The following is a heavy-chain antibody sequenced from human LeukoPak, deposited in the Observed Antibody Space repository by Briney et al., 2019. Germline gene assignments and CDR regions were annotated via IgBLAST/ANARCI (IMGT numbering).Heavy chain of an antibody. D-gene: IGHD3-22*01. CDR1: GFTFSSYG. V-gene: IGHV3-30*02. CDR3: ATYSSLNRREFQY. Sequence: GGSLRLSCAASGFTFSSYGMHWVRQAPGKGLEWVAFIRYDGSPQYYADSVKGRFTISRDNSKNTLYLQMNSLRAEDTAVYYCATYSSLNRREFQYWGQGTLLTVSS. CDR2: IRYDGSPQ. J-gene: IGHJ1*01.